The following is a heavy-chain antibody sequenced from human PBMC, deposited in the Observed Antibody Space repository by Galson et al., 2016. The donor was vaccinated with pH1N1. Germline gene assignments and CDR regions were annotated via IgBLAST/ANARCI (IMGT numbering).Heavy chain of an antibody. Sequence: SVKVSCKASGGTFGSYGINWVRQAPGQGLAWMGGIIPIFNTTKYAQNFQGRVTITADESTNTAYMELSSLRSEDTAVYYCAREDYYDTDLSDWYFDLWGRGTLLTVSS. J-gene: IGHJ2*01. CDR2: IIPIFNTT. CDR1: GGTFGSYG. CDR3: AREDYYDTDLSDWYFDL. V-gene: IGHV1-69*13. D-gene: IGHD3-22*01.